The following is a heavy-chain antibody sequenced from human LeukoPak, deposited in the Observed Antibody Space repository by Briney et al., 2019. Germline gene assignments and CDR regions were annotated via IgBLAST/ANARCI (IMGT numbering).Heavy chain of an antibody. V-gene: IGHV5-51*01. J-gene: IGHJ4*02. D-gene: IGHD2-2*01. CDR2: IYPGDSHT. CDR3: ARRKGCSSTSCPPDY. CDR1: GYNFTNYW. Sequence: GESLKISCKGSGYNFTNYWIGWVRQMPGKGLEWMGIIYPGDSHTTYSPSFQGQVTISADKSISTAYLQWSSLKASDTAMYYCARRKGCSSTSCPPDYWGQGTLVTVSS.